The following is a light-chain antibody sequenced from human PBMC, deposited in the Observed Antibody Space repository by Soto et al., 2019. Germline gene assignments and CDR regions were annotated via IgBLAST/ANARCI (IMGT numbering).Light chain of an antibody. Sequence: DIQMTQSPSSLSASVGDRVTITCRASQDISNYLNWYQQRPGKAPKLPIYDASNLERGVPSRFSGTRSGTHFTFAITSLQPEDVATYYCQQSESLPITFGQGTRLEI. CDR3: QQSESLPIT. V-gene: IGKV1-33*01. J-gene: IGKJ5*01. CDR2: DAS. CDR1: QDISNY.